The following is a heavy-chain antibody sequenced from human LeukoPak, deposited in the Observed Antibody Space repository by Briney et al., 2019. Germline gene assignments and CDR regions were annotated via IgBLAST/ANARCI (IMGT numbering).Heavy chain of an antibody. J-gene: IGHJ4*02. CDR3: ARRYYYDGSGSLDY. CDR2: ISGSGGST. V-gene: IGHV3-23*01. CDR1: GFTFSSYA. D-gene: IGHD3-22*01. Sequence: PGGSLRLSCAASGFTFSSYAMSWVRQAPGKGLEWVSAISGSGGSTYYADSVKGRFTISRDNAKNSLYLQMNSLRDDDTAVYYCARRYYYDGSGSLDYWGQGTLVTVSS.